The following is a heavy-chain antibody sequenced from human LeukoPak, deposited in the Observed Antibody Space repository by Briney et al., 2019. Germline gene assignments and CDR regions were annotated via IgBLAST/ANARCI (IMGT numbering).Heavy chain of an antibody. V-gene: IGHV1-8*03. D-gene: IGHD3-10*01. CDR1: GYTFTSYD. Sequence: ASVKVSCKASGYTFTSYDINWVRQATGQGLEWMGWMNPNSGNTGYAQKFQGRVTITRNTSISTAYMELSSLRAEDTAVYYCAKDKGWFGELSLFDYWGQGTLVTVSS. CDR3: AKDKGWFGELSLFDY. J-gene: IGHJ4*02. CDR2: MNPNSGNT.